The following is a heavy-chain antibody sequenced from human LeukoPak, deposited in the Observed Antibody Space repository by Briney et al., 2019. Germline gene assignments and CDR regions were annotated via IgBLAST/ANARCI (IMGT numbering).Heavy chain of an antibody. CDR2: SSAYNGTT. J-gene: IGHJ3*01. CDR1: GSTFTSYG. D-gene: IGHD3-3*01. CDR3: ARDGYDFWSGYHRTDAFDF. Sequence: GASVKVSCTASGSTFTSYGISWVRQAPGQGLGGMGWSSAYNGTTNYAQKLQGRVTMTTDTSTSTAYMELRSLRSDDTAVYYCARDGYDFWSGYHRTDAFDFWGQGTMVTVSS. V-gene: IGHV1-18*01.